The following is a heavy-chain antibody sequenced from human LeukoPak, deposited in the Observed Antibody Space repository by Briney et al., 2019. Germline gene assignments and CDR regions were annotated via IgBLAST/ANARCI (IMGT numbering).Heavy chain of an antibody. Sequence: SETLSLTCTVSGGSISSSSYYWSWIRQPAGKGLEWIGRIYTSGSTNYNPSLKSRVTMSVDTSKNQFSLKLSSVTAADTAVYYCARDKYYYDSSGYYYFDYWGQGTLVTVSS. J-gene: IGHJ4*02. CDR3: ARDKYYYDSSGYYYFDY. CDR1: GGSISSSSYY. D-gene: IGHD3-22*01. CDR2: IYTSGST. V-gene: IGHV4-61*02.